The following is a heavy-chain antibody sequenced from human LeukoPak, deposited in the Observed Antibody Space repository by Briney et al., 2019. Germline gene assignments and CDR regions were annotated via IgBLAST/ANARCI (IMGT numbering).Heavy chain of an antibody. CDR2: ISSSGHDI. V-gene: IGHV3-21*01. J-gene: IGHJ6*01. D-gene: IGHD4-17*01. CDR1: DFTFSRYS. Sequence: GGSLRLSCAASDFTFSRYSMNWFRQAPGEGLEWVSSISSSGHDIYYADPVKGRFTISRDNAKNSLYLQMNSLRVEDTAVYYCARHGDGFYHGMDVWGQGTTVTVSS. CDR3: ARHGDGFYHGMDV.